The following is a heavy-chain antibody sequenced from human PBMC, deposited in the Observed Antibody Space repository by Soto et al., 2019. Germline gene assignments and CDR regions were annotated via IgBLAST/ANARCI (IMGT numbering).Heavy chain of an antibody. CDR1: GDSVSSNSAA. V-gene: IGHV6-1*01. CDR3: ARGYAFDS. CDR2: TYYRSKWSN. J-gene: IGHJ3*02. Sequence: SQTLSLTCAISGDSVSSNSAAWNWIRQSPSRGLEWLGRTYYRSKWSNDYALSVEGRITINPDTSKNQFSLQLNSLTPEDTAEYYCARGYAFDSWGQGTMVTVSS.